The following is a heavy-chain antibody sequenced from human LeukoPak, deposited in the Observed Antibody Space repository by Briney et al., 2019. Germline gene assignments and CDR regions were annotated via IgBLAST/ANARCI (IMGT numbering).Heavy chain of an antibody. CDR3: ARDRERHYDSSGT. CDR2: ISAYNGNT. V-gene: IGHV1-18*01. CDR1: GYTFTSYG. J-gene: IGHJ5*02. D-gene: IGHD3-22*01. Sequence: ASVKVSCTASGYTFTSYGISWVRQAPGQGLEWMGWISAYNGNTNYAQRLQGRVTMTTDTSTSTAYMELRSLRSDDTAVYYCARDRERHYDSSGTWGQGTLVTVSS.